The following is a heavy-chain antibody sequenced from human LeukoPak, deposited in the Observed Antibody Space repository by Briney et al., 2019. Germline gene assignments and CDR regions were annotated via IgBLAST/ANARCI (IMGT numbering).Heavy chain of an antibody. CDR3: ARVELLMVYALSGY. Sequence: SVKVSCKASGYTFTSYGISWVRQAPGQGLEWMGWISAYNGNTNYAQKLQGRVTMTTDTSTSTAYMELRSLRSDDTAVYYCARVELLMVYALSGYWGQGTLVTVSS. V-gene: IGHV1-18*01. CDR2: ISAYNGNT. CDR1: GYTFTSYG. D-gene: IGHD2-8*01. J-gene: IGHJ4*02.